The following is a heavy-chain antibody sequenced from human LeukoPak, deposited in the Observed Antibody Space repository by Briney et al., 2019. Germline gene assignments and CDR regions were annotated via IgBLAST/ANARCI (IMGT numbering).Heavy chain of an antibody. V-gene: IGHV3-23*01. J-gene: IGHJ4*02. CDR2: ISGSGGST. CDR3: AKVPPNTIVVVPAALDY. Sequence: GGSLRLSCAASGFTFSSYAMSWVRQAPGKGLEWVSAISGSGGSTYYADSVKGRFTISRDNSKNTLYLQMNSLRAEDTAVYYCAKVPPNTIVVVPAALDYWGQGTLVTVSS. CDR1: GFTFSSYA. D-gene: IGHD2-2*01.